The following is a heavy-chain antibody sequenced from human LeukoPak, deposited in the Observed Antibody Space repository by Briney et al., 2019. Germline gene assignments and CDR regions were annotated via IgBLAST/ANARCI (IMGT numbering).Heavy chain of an antibody. CDR3: ARAPYSSSWYYFDF. Sequence: GGSLRLSCAASGFAFSDYYMKWIRQAPGKGLEWISYISSSASIISYADSAKGRFTISRDNAKNSLYLQMNSLRVEDTAVYYCARAPYSSSWYYFDFWGQGTLVTVSS. CDR2: ISSSASII. CDR1: GFAFSDYY. V-gene: IGHV3-11*01. D-gene: IGHD6-13*01. J-gene: IGHJ4*02.